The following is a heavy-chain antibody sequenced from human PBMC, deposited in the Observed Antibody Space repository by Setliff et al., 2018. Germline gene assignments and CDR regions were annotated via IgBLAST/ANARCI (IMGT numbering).Heavy chain of an antibody. CDR2: IFYSGRT. CDR1: GASITNINYY. D-gene: IGHD3-16*01. CDR3: ARLPHYVWGRPVEY. J-gene: IGHJ4*02. Sequence: ASETLSLTCTVSGASITNINYYWGLIRQPPGKGLEWIGSIFYSGRTFYNPSLKSRVTISVDTSKNQFSRTLSSVTAADTAVYYCARLPHYVWGRPVEYWGQGTLVTVSS. V-gene: IGHV4-39*01.